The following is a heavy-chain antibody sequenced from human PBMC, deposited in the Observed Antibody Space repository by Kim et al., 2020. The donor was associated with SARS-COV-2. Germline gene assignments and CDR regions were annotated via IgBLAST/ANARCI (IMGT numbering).Heavy chain of an antibody. Sequence: SVQGRFNISRDDSKNTAYLEMNGLKTEDTAVYYCTRIPATTLAFWDAFDIWGQGTMVTVSS. CDR3: TRIPATTLAFWDAFDI. V-gene: IGHV3-73*01. J-gene: IGHJ3*02. D-gene: IGHD1-1*01.